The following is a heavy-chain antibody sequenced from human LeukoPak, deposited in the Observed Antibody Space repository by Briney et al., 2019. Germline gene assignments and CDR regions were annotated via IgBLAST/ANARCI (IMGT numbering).Heavy chain of an antibody. CDR3: AELGITMIGGV. J-gene: IGHJ6*04. CDR2: ISSSGSTI. D-gene: IGHD3-10*02. V-gene: IGHV3-48*04. Sequence: GGSLRLSCAASGFTFSSYSMVWVRQAPGKGLEWVSYISSSGSTIYYADSVKGRFTISRDNAKNSLYLQMNSLRAEDTAVYYCAELGITMIGGVWGKGTTVTISS. CDR1: GFTFSSYS.